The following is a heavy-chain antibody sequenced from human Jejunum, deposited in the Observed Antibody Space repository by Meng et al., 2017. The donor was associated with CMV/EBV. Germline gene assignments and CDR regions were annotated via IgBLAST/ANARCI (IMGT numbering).Heavy chain of an antibody. CDR2: LWSDESKK. CDR3: GRGGSGSYDWFDP. D-gene: IGHD1-26*01. J-gene: IGHJ5*02. CDR1: GFTFSKFG. V-gene: IGHV3-33*01. Sequence: CVASGFTFSKFGMHWVRQAPGKGLEWVADLWSDESKKYYSDSVKGRFTIFRDNPRNTLYLQMNSLRPDDTARYFCGRGGSGSYDWFDPWGQGTLVTVSS.